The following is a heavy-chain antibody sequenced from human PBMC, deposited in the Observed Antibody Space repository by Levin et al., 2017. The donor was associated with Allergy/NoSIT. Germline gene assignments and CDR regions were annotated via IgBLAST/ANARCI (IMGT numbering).Heavy chain of an antibody. J-gene: IGHJ4*02. D-gene: IGHD5-12*01. CDR1: GYTFTSYD. Sequence: ASVKVSCKASGYTFTSYDINWVRQATGQGLEWMGWMNPNSGNTGYAQKFQGRVTMTRNTSISTAYMELSSLRSEDTAVYYCARGLWAPNVWWLRPLERVVNWGQGTLVTVSS. CDR2: MNPNSGNT. CDR3: ARGLWAPNVWWLRPLERVVN. V-gene: IGHV1-8*01.